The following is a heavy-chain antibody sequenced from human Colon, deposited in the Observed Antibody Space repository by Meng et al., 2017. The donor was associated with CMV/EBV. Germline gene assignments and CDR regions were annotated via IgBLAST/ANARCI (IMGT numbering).Heavy chain of an antibody. CDR1: GYIFTSYW. Sequence: GGSLRLSCKGSGYIFTSYWIGWVRQMPGKGLEWMGVVYPGGSDTRYSPSFQGQVTISADKSISTAYLEWTSLKASDTAMYYCAARYGGSYYVLYWGQGTLVTVSS. V-gene: IGHV5-51*01. CDR3: AARYGGSYYVLY. D-gene: IGHD1-26*01. J-gene: IGHJ4*02. CDR2: VYPGGSDT.